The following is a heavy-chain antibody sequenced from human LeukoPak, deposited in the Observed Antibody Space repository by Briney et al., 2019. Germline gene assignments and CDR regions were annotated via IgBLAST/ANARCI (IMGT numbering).Heavy chain of an antibody. V-gene: IGHV3-74*01. Sequence: GGSLRLSCAASGFTLSSYAMYWVRQAPGEGLVWVSRFTSDGSSTIYADSVKGRFTVSRDIAKNTLYLQMNSLRAEDTAVYYCARAQMGAPTDCWGQGTLVTVSS. CDR2: FTSDGSST. J-gene: IGHJ4*02. CDR1: GFTLSSYA. D-gene: IGHD1-26*01. CDR3: ARAQMGAPTDC.